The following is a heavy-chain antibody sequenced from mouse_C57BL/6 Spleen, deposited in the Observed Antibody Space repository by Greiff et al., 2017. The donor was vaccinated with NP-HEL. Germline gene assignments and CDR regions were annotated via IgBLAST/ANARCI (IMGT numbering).Heavy chain of an antibody. CDR2: IRNKANGYTT. V-gene: IGHV7-3*01. CDR1: GFTFTDYY. CDR3: ARVGDASDVEV. J-gene: IGHJ1*03. D-gene: IGHD3-1*01. Sequence: EVMLVESGGGLVQPGGSLSLSCAASGFTFTDYYMSWVRQPPGRALEWLGFIRNKANGYTTEYSASVKGRFTISRDNSQSILYLQMNALRAEDSATYYCARVGDASDVEVWGTGTTVTVSS.